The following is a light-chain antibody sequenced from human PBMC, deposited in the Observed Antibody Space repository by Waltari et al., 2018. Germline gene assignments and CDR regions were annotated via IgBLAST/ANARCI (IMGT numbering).Light chain of an antibody. CDR3: SSRDGRANEVV. CDR2: GKN. Sequence: SSELTQHPAVSVALGQTGRFPCPAGRLRTSYSSWYQLKPGQAPVLVIYGKNKRPSGIPDRISGYNAGTTASLTISGAQAEDEADYYCSSRDGRANEVVFGGGTKVTVL. CDR1: RLRTSY. J-gene: IGLJ3*02. V-gene: IGLV3-19*01.